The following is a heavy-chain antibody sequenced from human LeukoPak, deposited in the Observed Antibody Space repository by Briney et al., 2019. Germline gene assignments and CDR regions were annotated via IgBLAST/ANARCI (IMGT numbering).Heavy chain of an antibody. CDR2: INPNSGGT. J-gene: IGHJ4*02. D-gene: IGHD6-19*01. Sequence: ASVKVSCKTSGYTFTDYNMHWVRQAPGQGLEWMGWINPNSGGTNYAQKFEDRVIMTRDTSISTAYMELSSLTFDDPAVYFCARDAIAVAGLGGYWGQGTLVTVSS. V-gene: IGHV1-2*02. CDR3: ARDAIAVAGLGGY. CDR1: GYTFTDYN.